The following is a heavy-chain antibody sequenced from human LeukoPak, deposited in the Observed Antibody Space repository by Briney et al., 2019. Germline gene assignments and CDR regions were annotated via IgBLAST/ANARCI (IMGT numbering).Heavy chain of an antibody. D-gene: IGHD4-11*01. CDR2: ITPIIGTT. Sequence: SVKVSCKTSGGTFTTHIFSWVRQAPGQGLEWMGRITPIIGTTNYAQNFQGRVTITADTSTGTAYLEMTNLRSDDTAIYYCTRVNLRGSKYNWFDPWGQGTQVTVSS. CDR1: GGTFTTHI. V-gene: IGHV1-69*08. CDR3: TRVNLRGSKYNWFDP. J-gene: IGHJ5*02.